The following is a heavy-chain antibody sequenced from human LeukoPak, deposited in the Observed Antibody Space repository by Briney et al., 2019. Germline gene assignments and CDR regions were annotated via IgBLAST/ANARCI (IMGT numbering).Heavy chain of an antibody. CDR1: GFTFSSYW. V-gene: IGHV3-74*01. D-gene: IGHD3-22*01. CDR2: INSDGSST. J-gene: IGHJ4*02. CDR3: ASSSQYYYDSSDLDY. Sequence: PGGSLRLSCAASGFTFSSYWMHWVRQAPGKGLVWVSRINSDGSSTSYADSVKGRFTISRDNAKNTLYLQMNSLRAEDTAVYYCASSSQYYYDSSDLDYWGQGILVTVSS.